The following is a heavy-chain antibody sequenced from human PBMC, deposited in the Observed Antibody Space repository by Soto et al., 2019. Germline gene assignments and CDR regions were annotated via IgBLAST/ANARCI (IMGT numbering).Heavy chain of an antibody. CDR1: GFTFSSYA. CDR3: ARCGGGTCYLLEY. J-gene: IGHJ4*02. D-gene: IGHD2-15*01. CDR2: ISGGGGIT. Sequence: GGSLRLSCAASGFTFSSYAMSWVRQAPGKGLEWVSVISGGGGITYYADSVKGRFTISRDNSKNTLNLQMNSLRAEDTALYYCARCGGGTCYLLEYWGQGTQVTVSS. V-gene: IGHV3-23*01.